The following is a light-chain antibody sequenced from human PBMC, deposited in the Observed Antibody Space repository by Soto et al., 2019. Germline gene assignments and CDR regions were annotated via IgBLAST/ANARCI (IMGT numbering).Light chain of an antibody. J-gene: IGLJ1*01. CDR3: QSYDSRLSGSV. CDR2: GDT. Sequence: QSVLTQPPSVSGAPWQRVTISCTGTSSNIGAGHAVHWYRQFPGAAPKLLIYGDTHRPSGVPDRFSGSKSGASASLAITGLQAEDEADYYCQSYDSRLSGSVFGTGTKLTVL. CDR1: SSNIGAGHA. V-gene: IGLV1-40*01.